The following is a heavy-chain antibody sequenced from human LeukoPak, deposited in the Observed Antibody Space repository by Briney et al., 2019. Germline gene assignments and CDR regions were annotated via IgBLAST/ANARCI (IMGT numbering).Heavy chain of an antibody. CDR1: GFTFSSYS. Sequence: GGSLRLSCAASGFTFSSYSMNWVRQAPGKGLEWVSSISSSSSYIYYADSVKGRFTISRDKSKNTLYLQVNSLRAEDTAMYYCAKGYASGILDAFDNWGQGTMVTVSS. D-gene: IGHD3-10*01. CDR3: AKGYASGILDAFDN. V-gene: IGHV3-21*01. J-gene: IGHJ3*02. CDR2: ISSSSSYI.